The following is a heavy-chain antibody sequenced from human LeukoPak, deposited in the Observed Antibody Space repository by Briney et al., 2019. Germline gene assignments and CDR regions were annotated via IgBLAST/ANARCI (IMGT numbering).Heavy chain of an antibody. CDR2: INHSGST. CDR3: AREAWRNALNY. CDR1: GGSFSGYY. V-gene: IGHV4-34*01. J-gene: IGHJ4*02. D-gene: IGHD5-12*01. Sequence: SGTLSLTCAVYGGSFSGYYWSWIRQPPGKGLEWIGEINHSGSTNYNPSLKSRVTISVDTSKNQFSLKLSSVTAADPAVYYCAREAWRNALNYWGQGTLVTVSS.